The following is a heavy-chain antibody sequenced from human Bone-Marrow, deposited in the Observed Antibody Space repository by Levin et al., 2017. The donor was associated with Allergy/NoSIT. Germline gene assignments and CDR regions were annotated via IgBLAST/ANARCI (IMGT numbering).Heavy chain of an antibody. CDR1: GFTFSSYA. D-gene: IGHD3-3*01. J-gene: IGHJ5*02. CDR2: ISYDGSNK. V-gene: IGHV3-30*18. CDR3: AKGAADYDFWSGYLFDP. Sequence: GGSLRLSCAASGFTFSSYAIHWVRQAPGKGLEWVAFISYDGSNKYYADSVKGRFTISRDNSKNTLYLQMDSLRAEDTAVYFCAKGAADYDFWSGYLFDPWGQGTLVTVSS.